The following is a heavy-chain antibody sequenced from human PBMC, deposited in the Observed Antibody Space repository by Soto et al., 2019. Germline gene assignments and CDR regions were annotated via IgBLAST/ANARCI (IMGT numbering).Heavy chain of an antibody. CDR1: GFTFSNNG. D-gene: IGHD2-15*01. CDR3: AMDLYGGSSRFDY. V-gene: IGHV3-30*03. J-gene: IGHJ4*02. CDR2: ISSDGSKK. Sequence: QVQLVESGGGVVQPGRSLRLSCVASGFTFSNNGIHWVRQAPGKGLEWVAVISSDGSKKYYADSVKGRFTISRDNSKNTLYLQMNSLRAEDTAVNYCAMDLYGGSSRFDYWGQGTRVTVSS.